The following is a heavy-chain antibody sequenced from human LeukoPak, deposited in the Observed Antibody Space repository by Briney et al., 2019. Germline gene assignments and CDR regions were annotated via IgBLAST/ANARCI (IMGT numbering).Heavy chain of an antibody. V-gene: IGHV1-69*13. Sequence: PVKVSCKASGGTFSSYAISWVRQAPGQGLEWMGGIIPIFGTANYAQKFQGRVTITADESTSTAYVELSSLRSEDTAVYYCARDHTAMVKDYYYGMDVWGKGTTVTVSS. CDR3: ARDHTAMVKDYYYGMDV. CDR2: IIPIFGTA. J-gene: IGHJ6*04. D-gene: IGHD5-18*01. CDR1: GGTFSSYA.